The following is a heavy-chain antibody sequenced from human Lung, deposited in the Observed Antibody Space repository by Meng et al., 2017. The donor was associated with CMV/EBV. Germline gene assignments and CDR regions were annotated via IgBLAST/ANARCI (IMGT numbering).Heavy chain of an antibody. CDR1: GYTFTSYG. V-gene: IGHV1-18*01. CDR3: ARDWRLMNTQPNWFDP. CDR2: ISTYNGNT. D-gene: IGHD3-3*01. Sequence: ASXXVSXKASGYTFTSYGINWVRQAPGQGLEWMAWISTYNGNTYYAQKFQGRVTLITDTSTSAAYMELRSLRSDDTAVYYCARDWRLMNTQPNWFDPWGQGXLVTVSS. J-gene: IGHJ5*02.